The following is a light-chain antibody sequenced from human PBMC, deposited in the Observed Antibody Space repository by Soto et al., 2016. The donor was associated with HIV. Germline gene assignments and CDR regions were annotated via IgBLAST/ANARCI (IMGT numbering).Light chain of an antibody. V-gene: IGLV3-1*01. CDR2: QDT. Sequence: YVLTQPPSVSVAPGKPARVTCGGNNIGDKYACWYQQKPGQSPVLVMYQDTKRPSGIPERFSGSNSGNTATLTISGTQSMDEADYYCQAWDSGTAVFGGGTKLTVL. J-gene: IGLJ2*01. CDR3: QAWDSGTAV. CDR1: NIGDKY.